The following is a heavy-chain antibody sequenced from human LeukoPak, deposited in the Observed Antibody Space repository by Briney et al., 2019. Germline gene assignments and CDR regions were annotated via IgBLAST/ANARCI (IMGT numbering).Heavy chain of an antibody. Sequence: SVKVSCKASGGTFSSYAISWVRQAPGQGLEWMGRIIPILGIANYAQKFQGRVTITADKSTSTASMELSSLRSEDTAVYYCARAEKDSSSWYLLDYWGQGTLVTVSS. CDR3: ARAEKDSSSWYLLDY. CDR1: GGTFSSYA. CDR2: IIPILGIA. D-gene: IGHD6-13*01. J-gene: IGHJ4*02. V-gene: IGHV1-69*04.